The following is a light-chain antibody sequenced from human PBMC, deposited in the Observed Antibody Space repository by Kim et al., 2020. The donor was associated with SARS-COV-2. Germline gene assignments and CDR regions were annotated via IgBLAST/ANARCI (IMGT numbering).Light chain of an antibody. V-gene: IGKV3-20*01. CDR1: QSVSSSY. CDR3: QQYGPSPYT. Sequence: ENVLTQSPGTLSLSPGERATLSCRASQSVSSSYLAWYQQKPGQAPRLLIYGASSRATGIPDRFSGSGSGTDFTLTISRLEPEDFAVYYCQQYGPSPYTLGQGTKLEI. J-gene: IGKJ2*01. CDR2: GAS.